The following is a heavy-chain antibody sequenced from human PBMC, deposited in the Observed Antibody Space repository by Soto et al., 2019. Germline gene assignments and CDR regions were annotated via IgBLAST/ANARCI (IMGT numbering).Heavy chain of an antibody. Sequence: GGSLRLSCAAPGFTFSSYAMTWVRQAPGKGLEWVSAISGGGTTYYADSVTGRFTISRENYKSTWYLQMNSWRVEDTAAYCCPKWRSYSEDSRADSGFDCWGQGTQVADSS. D-gene: IGHD3-22*01. CDR3: PKWRSYSEDSRADSGFDC. V-gene: IGHV3-23*01. J-gene: IGHJ4*02. CDR2: ISGGGTT. CDR1: GFTFSSYA.